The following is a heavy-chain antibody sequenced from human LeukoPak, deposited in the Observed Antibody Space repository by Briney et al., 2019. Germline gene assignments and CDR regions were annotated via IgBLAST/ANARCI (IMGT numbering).Heavy chain of an antibody. Sequence: ASVKVSCKASGYTFTSYYMHWVRQALGQGLEWMGIINPSGGSTSYAQKFQGRVTMTRDTSTSTVYMELSSLRSEDTAVYYCARDRGYYYDSSGYYSHYYYYMDVWGKGTTVTVSS. J-gene: IGHJ6*03. D-gene: IGHD3-22*01. CDR2: INPSGGST. CDR3: ARDRGYYYDSSGYYSHYYYYMDV. V-gene: IGHV1-46*01. CDR1: GYTFTSYY.